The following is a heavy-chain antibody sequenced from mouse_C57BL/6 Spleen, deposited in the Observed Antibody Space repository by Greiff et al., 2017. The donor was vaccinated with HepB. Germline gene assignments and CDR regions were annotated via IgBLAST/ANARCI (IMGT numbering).Heavy chain of an antibody. J-gene: IGHJ3*01. D-gene: IGHD1-1*01. CDR3: TRRDLLLFAY. Sequence: QVHVKQSGAELVRPGASVTLSCKASGYTFTDYDMHWVKQTPVHGLEWIGAIDPETGGTAYNQKFKGKAILTADKSSSTAYMELRSLTSEDSAVYYCTRRDLLLFAYWGQGTLVTVSA. CDR1: GYTFTDYD. CDR2: IDPETGGT. V-gene: IGHV1-15*01.